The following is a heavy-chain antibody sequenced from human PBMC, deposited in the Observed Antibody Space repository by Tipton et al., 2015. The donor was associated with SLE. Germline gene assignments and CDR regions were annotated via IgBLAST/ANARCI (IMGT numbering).Heavy chain of an antibody. J-gene: IGHJ4*02. Sequence: SLRLSCAASGFTFNTYPMHWVRQAPGKGLEYVSAITGAGGSTYYGDSVRGRFTISRDNSKNTVYLQVGSLRVEDTAVYYCASRRAATYWGQGTLVIVSS. CDR3: ASRRAATY. CDR1: GFTFNTYP. D-gene: IGHD2-15*01. CDR2: ITGAGGST. V-gene: IGHV3-64*02.